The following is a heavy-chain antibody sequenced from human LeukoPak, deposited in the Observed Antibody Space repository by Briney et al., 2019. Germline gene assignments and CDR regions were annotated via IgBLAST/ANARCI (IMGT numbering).Heavy chain of an antibody. D-gene: IGHD3-16*02. Sequence: GGSLRLSCAASGFTFSSYWMSWVRQAPGKGLEWVANIKQDGSEKYYVDSVKGRFTISRDNAKNSLYLQMNSLRAEDTAVYYCARGLGGYDPYDYVWGSYRYGYYYYYMDVWGKGTTVTVSS. CDR3: ARGLGGYDPYDYVWGSYRYGYYYYYMDV. CDR2: IKQDGSEK. CDR1: GFTFSSYW. J-gene: IGHJ6*03. V-gene: IGHV3-7*01.